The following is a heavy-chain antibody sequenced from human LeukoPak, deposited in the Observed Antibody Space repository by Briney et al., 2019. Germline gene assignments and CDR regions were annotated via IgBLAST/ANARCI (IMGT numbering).Heavy chain of an antibody. Sequence: SETLSLTCTVSGGSISSYYWSWIRQPPGKGLEWVGYIYYSGSTNYNPSLKSRVTISVDTSKNQFSLKLSSVTAADTAVYYCARAAPYYYDSSGYYLGGIFGYWGQGTLVTVSS. J-gene: IGHJ4*02. V-gene: IGHV4-59*01. CDR1: GGSISSYY. CDR3: ARAAPYYYDSSGYYLGGIFGY. D-gene: IGHD3-22*01. CDR2: IYYSGST.